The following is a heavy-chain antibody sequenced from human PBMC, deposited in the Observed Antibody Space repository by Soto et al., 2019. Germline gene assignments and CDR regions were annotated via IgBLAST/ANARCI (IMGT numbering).Heavy chain of an antibody. CDR3: ARXVRGGYYLHYYYYGMDV. V-gene: IGHV4-31*03. J-gene: IGHJ6*02. Sequence: SETLSLTCTVSGGSISSGGYYWSWIRQHPGKGLEWIGYIYYSGSTYYNPSLKSRVTISVDTSKNQFSLKLSSVTAADTAVYYCARXVRGGYYLHYYYYGMDVWGQGTTVTVSS. CDR1: GGSISSGGYY. D-gene: IGHD3-3*01. CDR2: IYYSGST.